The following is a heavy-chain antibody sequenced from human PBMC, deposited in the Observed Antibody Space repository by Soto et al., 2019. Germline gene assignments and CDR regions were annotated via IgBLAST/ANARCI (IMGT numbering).Heavy chain of an antibody. D-gene: IGHD3-22*01. CDR1: GFTLSSYA. J-gene: IGHJ4*02. V-gene: IGHV3-23*01. Sequence: GGSLRLSCAASGFTLSSYAMSWVRQAPGKGLEWVSAISGSGGSTYYADSVKGRFTISRDNSKNTLYLQMNSLRAEDTAVYYCAKERVQDYYDSSGYFDYWGQGTLVTVSS. CDR2: ISGSGGST. CDR3: AKERVQDYYDSSGYFDY.